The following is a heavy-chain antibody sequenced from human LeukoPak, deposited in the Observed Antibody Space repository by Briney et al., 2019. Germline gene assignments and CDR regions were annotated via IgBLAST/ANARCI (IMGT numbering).Heavy chain of an antibody. Sequence: GGSLRLSCAASGITFTNFGMSWVRQAPGKGLEWVSGISGSGDSTYYADSVKGRFTISRDNFKNTLYLQMNSLRIEDTAVYYCAKGHSAHGTGFDGWGQGTLVIASS. CDR3: AKGHSAHGTGFDG. CDR2: ISGSGDST. D-gene: IGHD1-1*01. CDR1: GITFTNFG. V-gene: IGHV3-23*01. J-gene: IGHJ4*02.